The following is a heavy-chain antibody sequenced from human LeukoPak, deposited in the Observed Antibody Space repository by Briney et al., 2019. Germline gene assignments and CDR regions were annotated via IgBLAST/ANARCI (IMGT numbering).Heavy chain of an antibody. J-gene: IGHJ4*02. CDR3: ARLRPTSNTKYYFDY. V-gene: IGHV5-51*01. Sequence: GESLKISCKGSGYSFTSYWIGWVRQMPGKGLEWMGIIYPGDSDTRYSPSFQGQVTISADKSISTAYLQWSSPKASDTAMYYCARLRPTSNTKYYFDYWGQGTLVTVSS. D-gene: IGHD2-2*01. CDR2: IYPGDSDT. CDR1: GYSFTSYW.